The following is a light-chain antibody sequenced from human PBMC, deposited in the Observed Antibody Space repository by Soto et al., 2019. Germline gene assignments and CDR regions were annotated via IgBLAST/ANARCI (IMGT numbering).Light chain of an antibody. J-gene: IGKJ4*01. CDR1: QSVSNW. V-gene: IGKV1-5*01. CDR2: DAS. CDR3: QQYVAYPLT. Sequence: DMQITQSPSPLSASVGDRVTITCRASQSVSNWLAWYQQKPGKAPNLLIYDASSLESGVPSGFSGSGSGTEFTLTISSLQPDDFATYSCQQYVAYPLTFGGGTKVDI.